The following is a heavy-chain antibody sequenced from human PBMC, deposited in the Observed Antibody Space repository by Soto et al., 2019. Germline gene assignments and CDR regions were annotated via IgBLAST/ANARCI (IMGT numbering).Heavy chain of an antibody. V-gene: IGHV4-4*02. D-gene: IGHD2-15*01. Sequence: LSLTCAVSGCSISSSHWWSWVRQPPGKGLEWIGEIYHSGSTNYNPSLKGRVTISVDKSKNQFSLKLSSVTAADTAVYYCARGDCSGGSCYSVDIWGQGTMVT. CDR2: IYHSGST. CDR1: GCSISSSHW. CDR3: ARGDCSGGSCYSVDI. J-gene: IGHJ3*02.